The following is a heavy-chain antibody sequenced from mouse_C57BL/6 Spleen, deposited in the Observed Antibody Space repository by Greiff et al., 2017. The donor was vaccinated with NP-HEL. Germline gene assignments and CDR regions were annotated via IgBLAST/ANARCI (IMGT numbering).Heavy chain of an antibody. V-gene: IGHV1-53*01. CDR3: ARSHYYYGSHYYAMDY. D-gene: IGHD1-1*01. Sequence: VQLQQPGTELVKPGASVKLSCKASGYTFTSYWMHWVKQRPGQGLEWIGNINPSNGGTNYNEKFKSKATLTVDKSSSTAYMQLSSLTSEDSAVYYCARSHYYYGSHYYAMDYWGQGTSVTVSS. CDR1: GYTFTSYW. CDR2: INPSNGGT. J-gene: IGHJ4*01.